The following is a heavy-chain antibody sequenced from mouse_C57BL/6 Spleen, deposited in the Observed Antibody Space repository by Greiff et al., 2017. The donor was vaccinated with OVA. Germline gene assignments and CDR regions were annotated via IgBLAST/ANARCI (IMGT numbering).Heavy chain of an antibody. CDR3: ARDQDYYGSSYGGFAY. J-gene: IGHJ3*01. CDR1: GFTFSSYA. CDR2: ISDGGSYT. D-gene: IGHD1-1*01. Sequence: DVQLVESGGGLVKPGGSLKLSCAASGFTFSSYAMSWVRQTPEKRLEWVATISDGGSYTYYPDNVKGRFTISRDNAKNNLYLQMSHLKSEDTAMYYCARDQDYYGSSYGGFAYWGQGTLVTVSA. V-gene: IGHV5-4*01.